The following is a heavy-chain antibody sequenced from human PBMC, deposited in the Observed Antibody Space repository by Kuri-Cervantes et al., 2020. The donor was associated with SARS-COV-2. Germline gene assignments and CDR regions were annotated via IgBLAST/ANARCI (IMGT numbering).Heavy chain of an antibody. J-gene: IGHJ6*02. CDR2: IIPIFGTA. D-gene: IGHD3-22*01. V-gene: IGHV1-69*06. Sequence: SVKVSCKASGGTFSSYAISWVRQAPGQGLEWMGGIIPIFGTANYAQKFQGRVTITADKSTSTAYMELSSLRSEDTAVYYCARDLYYYDSSGPEGYYYYGMDVWGQGTTVTVSS. CDR1: GGTFSSYA. CDR3: ARDLYYYDSSGPEGYYYYGMDV.